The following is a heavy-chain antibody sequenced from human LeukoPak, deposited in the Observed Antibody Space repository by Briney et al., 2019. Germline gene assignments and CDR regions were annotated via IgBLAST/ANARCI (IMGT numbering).Heavy chain of an antibody. V-gene: IGHV3-43*02. CDR2: ITGDGGDT. J-gene: IGHJ4*02. CDR1: GFTFHDDA. Sequence: GGSLRLSCAASGFTFHDDAMHWVRQPPGKGLEWVSHITGDGGDTYFADSVKGRFTISRDNAKDSLYLQMNSLRADDTAVYYCARRGGFDYWGQGTLVTVSS. CDR3: ARRGGFDY. D-gene: IGHD2-15*01.